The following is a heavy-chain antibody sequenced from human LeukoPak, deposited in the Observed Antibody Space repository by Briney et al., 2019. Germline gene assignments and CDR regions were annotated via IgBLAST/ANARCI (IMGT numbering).Heavy chain of an antibody. CDR1: GGTFSSYA. J-gene: IGHJ4*02. CDR3: ARMGSGYYPYFDY. Sequence: ASVKVSCKASGGTFSSYAISWVRQAPGQGLEWMGRIIPILGIANYAQKFQGRVTITADKSTSTAYMELSSLRSEDTAVYYCARMGSGYYPYFDYWGQGTLVTVSS. CDR2: IIPILGIA. D-gene: IGHD3-22*01. V-gene: IGHV1-69*04.